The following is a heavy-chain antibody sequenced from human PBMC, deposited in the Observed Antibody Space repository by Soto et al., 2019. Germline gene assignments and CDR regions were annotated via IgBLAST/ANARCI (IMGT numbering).Heavy chain of an antibody. J-gene: IGHJ4*02. CDR2: IYWDDVK. CDR3: AHRPARRGNGGYDFDY. Sequence: QITLKESGPTLVKPTQTLTLTCTFSGFSLSTSGVGVGWIRQPPGKALEWLALIYWDDVKRYSPSLESRLTIPXXTXIXQVVLTMTNMDPVDTATYYCAHRPARRGNGGYDFDYWGQGTLVTVSS. CDR1: GFSLSTSGVG. D-gene: IGHD5-12*01. V-gene: IGHV2-5*02.